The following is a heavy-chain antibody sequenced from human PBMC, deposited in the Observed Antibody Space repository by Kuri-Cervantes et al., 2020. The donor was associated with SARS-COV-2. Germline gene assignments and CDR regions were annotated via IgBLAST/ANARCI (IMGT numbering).Heavy chain of an antibody. J-gene: IGHJ3*02. CDR2: IYHSGST. CDR1: GGSISSYY. CDR3: ARDRRGPSDAFDI. Sequence: SETLSLTCTVSGGSISSYYWSWIRQPPGKGLEWIGSIYHSGSTYYNPSLKSRVTISVDTSKNQFSLKLSSVTAADTAVYYCARDRRGPSDAFDIWGQGTMVTVSS. V-gene: IGHV4-59*01. D-gene: IGHD3-10*01.